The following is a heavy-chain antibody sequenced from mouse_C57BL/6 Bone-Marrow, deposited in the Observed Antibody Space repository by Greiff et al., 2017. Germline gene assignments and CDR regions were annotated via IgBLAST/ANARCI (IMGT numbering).Heavy chain of an antibody. D-gene: IGHD1-1*01. CDR1: GFNIKDDY. Sequence: EVKVVESGAELVRPGASVKLSCTASGFNIKDDYMHWVKQRPEQGLEWIGWIDPENGDTEYASKFQGKATITADTSSNTAYLQLSSLTSEDTAVYYCTNLLLEAYWGQGTLVTVSA. CDR2: IDPENGDT. CDR3: TNLLLEAY. J-gene: IGHJ3*01. V-gene: IGHV14-4*01.